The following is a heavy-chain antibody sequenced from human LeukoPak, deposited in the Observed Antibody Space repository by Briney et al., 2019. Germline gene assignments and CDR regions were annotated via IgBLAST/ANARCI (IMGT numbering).Heavy chain of an antibody. J-gene: IGHJ4*02. V-gene: IGHV3-53*01. CDR2: IYSGGST. D-gene: IGHD4-17*01. CDR3: ARETTVTTAFDY. CDR1: GFTVSSNY. Sequence: GGSLRLSCAASGFTVSSNYMSWVRQAPGKGLEWVSVIYSGGSTYYADSVKGRSTISRDNSKNTLYLQMNSLRAEDTAVYYCARETTVTTAFDYWGQGTLVTVSS.